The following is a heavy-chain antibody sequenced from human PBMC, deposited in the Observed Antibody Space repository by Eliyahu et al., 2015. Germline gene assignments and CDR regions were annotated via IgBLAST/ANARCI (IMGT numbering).Heavy chain of an antibody. CDR1: GGSXXSSCW. V-gene: IGHV4-4*02. CDR3: GRAIAVADTGYGMDV. J-gene: IGHJ6*02. D-gene: IGHD6-19*01. CDR2: IYHSGXT. Sequence: QVQLQESGPGLVKPSGTLSLTCAXSGGSXXSSCWWRWVRQPPGKGLEWIGEIYHSGXTNYNSSLKSRVTISVDKSKNQFSLKLTSVTAADTAVYYCGRAIAVADTGYGMDVWGQGTTVTVSS.